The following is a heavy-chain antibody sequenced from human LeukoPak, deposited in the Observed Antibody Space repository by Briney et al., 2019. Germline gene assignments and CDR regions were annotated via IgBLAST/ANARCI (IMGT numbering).Heavy chain of an antibody. V-gene: IGHV1-69*04. CDR2: IIPILGIA. J-gene: IGHJ4*02. D-gene: IGHD3-22*01. CDR1: GYTFTGYY. Sequence: ASVKVSCKASGYTFTGYYIHWVRQAPGQGLEWMGRIIPILGIANYAQKFQGRVTITADKSTSTAYMELSSLRSEDTAVYYCARAHDSSGYRLPRFDYWGQGTLVTVSS. CDR3: ARAHDSSGYRLPRFDY.